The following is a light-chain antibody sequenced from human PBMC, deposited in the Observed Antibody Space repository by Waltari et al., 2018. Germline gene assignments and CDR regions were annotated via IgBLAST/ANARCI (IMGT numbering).Light chain of an antibody. CDR1: TSNIGNNY. Sequence: QSVLTQPPSVSAAPGRKVTISCSGSTSNIGNNYVSWYQQLPGAAPKVFIYETAKRPSGIPDRFSGSKSGTSASLGITGLQTGDEATYYCGTWDNNLSALVFGGGTKLTVL. J-gene: IGLJ2*01. CDR3: GTWDNNLSALV. CDR2: ETA. V-gene: IGLV1-51*02.